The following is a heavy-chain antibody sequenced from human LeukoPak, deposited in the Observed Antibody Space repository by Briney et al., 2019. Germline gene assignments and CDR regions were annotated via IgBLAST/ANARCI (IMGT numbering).Heavy chain of an antibody. CDR2: ISGSGGST. CDR3: AKGTTMIVVGGAFDI. D-gene: IGHD3-22*01. J-gene: IGHJ3*02. V-gene: IGHV3-23*01. CDR1: GFTFSSYA. Sequence: SGGSLRLSCAASGFTFSSYAMSWVRQAPGKGLEWVSAISGSGGSTYYADSVKGRFTISRDNSKNTLYLQMNSLRAEDTAVYYCAKGTTMIVVGGAFDIWGQGTMVTVSS.